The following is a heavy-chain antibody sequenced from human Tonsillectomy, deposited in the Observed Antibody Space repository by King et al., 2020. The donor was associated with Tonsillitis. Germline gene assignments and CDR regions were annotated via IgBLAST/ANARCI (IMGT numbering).Heavy chain of an antibody. CDR3: AGDRRSASGLYYLYVLDV. Sequence: QLQESGPGLVKPSETLSLTCTVSGDSISSSYWSWIRQPPGKGLEWIGYIYYSGDTNYNPSLKNRVTMSVDTSKNQFSLQLNSMTAADTAVYYCAGDRRSASGLYYLYVLDVWGQGTPVTVS. CDR1: GDSISSSY. V-gene: IGHV4-59*01. CDR2: IYYSGDT. D-gene: IGHD3-10*01. J-gene: IGHJ6*02.